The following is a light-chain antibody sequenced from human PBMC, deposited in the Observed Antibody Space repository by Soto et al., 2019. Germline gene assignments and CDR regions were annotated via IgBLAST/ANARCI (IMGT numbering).Light chain of an antibody. Sequence: DIQLTQSPSFLSASVGDRVTITCRASQGISSYLAWYQQKPGKAPKLLIYAASTLQSGVPSRFSGSGSGTEFTLTISSLQPEDFATYYCQQLNSYPPTFGQGTKVDIK. V-gene: IGKV1-9*01. CDR1: QGISSY. J-gene: IGKJ1*01. CDR3: QQLNSYPPT. CDR2: AAS.